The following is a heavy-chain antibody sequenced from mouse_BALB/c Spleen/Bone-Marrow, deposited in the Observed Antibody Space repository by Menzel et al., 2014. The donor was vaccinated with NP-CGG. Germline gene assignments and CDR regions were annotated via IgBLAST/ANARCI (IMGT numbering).Heavy chain of an antibody. Sequence: VQLQQSGPEAARPGPSVKMSCKASGYTFTSYVLHREKHKPGQGLEWIGYINPDNDGTKYNEKFKGQATPTSDKSSRTAYMELSSLTSEDSTVYYCARVGYYGSPYAMDCWGQGTSGTSSS. CDR2: INPDNDGT. CDR3: ARVGYYGSPYAMDC. J-gene: IGHJ4*01. D-gene: IGHD1-1*01. CDR1: GYTFTSYV. V-gene: IGHV1-14*01.